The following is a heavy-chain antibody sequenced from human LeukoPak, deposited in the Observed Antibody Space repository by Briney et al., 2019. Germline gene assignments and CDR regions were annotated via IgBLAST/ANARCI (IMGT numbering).Heavy chain of an antibody. J-gene: IGHJ4*02. CDR3: ARVSYSGYFDY. D-gene: IGHD3-10*01. V-gene: IGHV4-59*01. Sequence: WETLSLTCTVSGGSISSYYWSWIRQPPGKGLEWIGYIYYSGSTNYNPSLKSRVTISVDTSKNQFSLKLSSVTAADTAVYYCARVSYSGYFDYWGQGTLVTVSS. CDR1: GGSISSYY. CDR2: IYYSGST.